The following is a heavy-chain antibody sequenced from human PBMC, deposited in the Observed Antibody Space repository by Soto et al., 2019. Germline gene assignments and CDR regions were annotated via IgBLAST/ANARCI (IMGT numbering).Heavy chain of an antibody. J-gene: IGHJ3*01. CDR3: ARHKLRNYYDSSGYFYGDAFDL. V-gene: IGHV4-39*01. Sequence: SETLSLTCTVSGVSVSSSGFYWGWIRQPPGKGLEWIGGIYYSGRTYYTPSLTSRVTISVDASRNQFSLKLSSVTAADTAVYFCARHKLRNYYDSSGYFYGDAFDLWGQGTMVTVSS. CDR1: GVSVSSSGFY. CDR2: IYYSGRT. D-gene: IGHD3-22*01.